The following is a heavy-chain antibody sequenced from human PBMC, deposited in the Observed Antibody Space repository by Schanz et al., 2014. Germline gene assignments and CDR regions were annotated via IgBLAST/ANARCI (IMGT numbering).Heavy chain of an antibody. V-gene: IGHV3-20*04. D-gene: IGHD5-12*01. CDR1: GFGFDDYA. J-gene: IGHJ5*02. CDR2: INWNGGST. CDR3: AKDLNRVATAPQS. Sequence: EVQLVESGGGVVRPGGSLRLSCAASGFGFDDYAMSWVRQAPGKGLEWVSGINWNGGSTGYADSVKGRFTISRDNAKKSLDLHMNSLTAEDTALSYCAKDLNRVATAPQSWGQGTLVTVSS.